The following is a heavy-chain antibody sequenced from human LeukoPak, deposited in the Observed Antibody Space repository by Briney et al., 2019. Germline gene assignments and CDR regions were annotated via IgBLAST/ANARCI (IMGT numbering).Heavy chain of an antibody. Sequence: GGSLRLSCAASGFTFSSYSMNWVRQAPGKGLEWVSSISRSSSDINYADSVKGRFTISRDNAKNSLYLQMNSLRAEDTAVYYCANSRINYNILTGYYEDGAFDTWGQGTMVTVS. D-gene: IGHD3-9*01. CDR2: ISRSSSDI. J-gene: IGHJ3*02. CDR1: GFTFSSYS. CDR3: ANSRINYNILTGYYEDGAFDT. V-gene: IGHV3-21*01.